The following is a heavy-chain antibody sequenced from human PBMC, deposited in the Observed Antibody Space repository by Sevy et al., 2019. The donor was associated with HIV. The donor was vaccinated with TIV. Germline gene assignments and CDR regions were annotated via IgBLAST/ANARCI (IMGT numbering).Heavy chain of an antibody. CDR1: GFTFSSYA. CDR3: AKGVESCSSTSCYYGWFDP. CDR2: ISGSGGGT. Sequence: GGSLRLSCAASGFTFSSYAMSWVRQAPGKGLEWVSAISGSGGGTYYADSVKGRFTISRDNSKNTLYLQMNSLRAEDTAVYYCAKGVESCSSTSCYYGWFDPWGQGTLVTVSS. J-gene: IGHJ5*02. V-gene: IGHV3-23*01. D-gene: IGHD2-2*01.